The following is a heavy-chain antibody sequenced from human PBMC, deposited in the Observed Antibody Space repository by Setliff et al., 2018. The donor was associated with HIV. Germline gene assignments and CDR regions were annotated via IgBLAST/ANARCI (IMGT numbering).Heavy chain of an antibody. Sequence: SETLSLTCAVSGYSISSGYYWGWIRQPPGKGLEWIGSIYHSGNTNYNPSLKSRATISVDTSKNQFSLKVTSVTAADTAVYYCMRGRSITIFGVAYFDFWGQGTQVTVSS. CDR2: IYHSGNT. V-gene: IGHV4-38-2*01. CDR1: GYSISSGYY. D-gene: IGHD3-3*01. CDR3: MRGRSITIFGVAYFDF. J-gene: IGHJ4*02.